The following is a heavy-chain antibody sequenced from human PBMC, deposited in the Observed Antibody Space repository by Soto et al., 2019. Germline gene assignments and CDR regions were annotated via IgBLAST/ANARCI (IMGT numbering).Heavy chain of an antibody. CDR1: GFTFRNYG. Sequence: QVQLVESGGGVVQPGRSLRLSCAASGFTFRNYGMHWFRQAPGKGLEWVIVISYDGNVAYYADSVKGRFTISRDNSKNTLYLQMTSLRTEDTAMYYCAKEGPITILYFDYWGQGTLVSVSS. J-gene: IGHJ4*02. V-gene: IGHV3-30*18. CDR2: ISYDGNVA. CDR3: AKEGPITILYFDY.